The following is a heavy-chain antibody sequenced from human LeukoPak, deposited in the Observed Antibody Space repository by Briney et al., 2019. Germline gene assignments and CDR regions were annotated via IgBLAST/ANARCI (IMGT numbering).Heavy chain of an antibody. CDR1: GFTFSSYA. CDR3: AKESLGYSSSPNAN. D-gene: IGHD6-19*01. CDR2: LSGSGGST. Sequence: GGSLRLSCAASGFTFSSYAMSWVRQAPGKGLEWVSALSGSGGSTYYADSVKGRFTISRDNSKNTLYLQMNSLRAEDTAVYYCAKESLGYSSSPNANWGQGTLVTVSS. J-gene: IGHJ4*02. V-gene: IGHV3-23*01.